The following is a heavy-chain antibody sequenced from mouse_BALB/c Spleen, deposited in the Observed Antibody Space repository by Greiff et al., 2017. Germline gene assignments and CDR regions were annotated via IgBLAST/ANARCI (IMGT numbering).Heavy chain of an antibody. Sequence: EVMLVESGGGLVQPGESLKLSCESTEYAFPSYDMSWVRQTPEKRLELVAAINSDGGSTYYPDTMERQFIISRDNTKKTLYLRMSSLGSEDTDLYYCARHYGDYKYPFAYWGQGTLVTVSA. CDR1: EYAFPSYD. D-gene: IGHD2-13*01. V-gene: IGHV5-2*01. CDR2: INSDGGST. CDR3: ARHYGDYKYPFAY. J-gene: IGHJ3*01.